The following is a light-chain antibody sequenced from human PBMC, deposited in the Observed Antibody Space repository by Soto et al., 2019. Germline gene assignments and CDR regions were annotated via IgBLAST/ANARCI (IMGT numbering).Light chain of an antibody. J-gene: IGLJ2*01. Sequence: QSVLTQPPSVSGAPGQRITISCTGSSSNIGTGYDVHWYQQLPGTAPKLLIYANNNRPSGVPDRFSGSKSGTSASLAITGVQAADEADYYCQSYDSSMSDSEVVFGGGTQLTDL. V-gene: IGLV1-40*01. CDR3: QSYDSSMSDSEVV. CDR1: SSNIGTGYD. CDR2: ANN.